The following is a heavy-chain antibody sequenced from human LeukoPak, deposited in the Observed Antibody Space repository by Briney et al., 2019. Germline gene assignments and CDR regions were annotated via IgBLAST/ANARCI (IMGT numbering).Heavy chain of an antibody. V-gene: IGHV4-59*01. CDR2: IYYTGST. CDR3: ARGPPYYYDTSGYYYYYMDV. D-gene: IGHD3-22*01. Sequence: SETLSLTCNVSGGSISGYYWSWLRQPPGKGLEWIGYIYYTGSTNYNPSLKSRVTISVDTSKNQFSLKLSSATAADTAVYSCARGPPYYYDTSGYYYYYMDVWGKGTTVTVSS. J-gene: IGHJ6*03. CDR1: GGSISGYY.